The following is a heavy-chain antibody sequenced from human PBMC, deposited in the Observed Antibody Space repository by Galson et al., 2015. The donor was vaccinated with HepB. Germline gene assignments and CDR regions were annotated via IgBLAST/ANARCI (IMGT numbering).Heavy chain of an antibody. J-gene: IGHJ4*02. CDR1: GYTFKNYA. CDR3: AREGGYSTGWPFDY. Sequence: SVKVSCKASGYTFKNYAMNWVRQAPGQGLEWMGWINTNTENPTYAQGFTGRFVFSLDASVSTAYLQISNLKAEDTAVYFCAREGGYSTGWPFDYWGQGTLVTVSS. D-gene: IGHD6-19*01. V-gene: IGHV7-4-1*02. CDR2: INTNTENP.